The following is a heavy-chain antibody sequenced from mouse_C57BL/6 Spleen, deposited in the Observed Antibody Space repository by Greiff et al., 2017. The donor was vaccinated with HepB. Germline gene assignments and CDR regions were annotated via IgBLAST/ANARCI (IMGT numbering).Heavy chain of an antibody. J-gene: IGHJ2*01. CDR1: GFTFSDYG. Sequence: EVKLVESGGGLVKPGGSLKLSCAASGFTFSDYGMHWVRQAPEKGLEWVAYISSGSSTIYYADTVKGRFTISRDNAKNTQFLQMTSLRSEDTAMYYCARGWPLDYWGQGTTLTVSS. CDR2: ISSGSSTI. D-gene: IGHD3-3*01. CDR3: ARGWPLDY. V-gene: IGHV5-17*01.